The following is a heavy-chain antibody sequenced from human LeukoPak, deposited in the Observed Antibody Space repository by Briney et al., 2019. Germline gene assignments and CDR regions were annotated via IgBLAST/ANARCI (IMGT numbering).Heavy chain of an antibody. J-gene: IGHJ4*02. CDR1: GGTFSRYT. D-gene: IGHD1-14*01. V-gene: IGHV1-69*13. CDR2: IIPMFGTT. CDR3: ARDHTAGSSFPTTLDY. Sequence: SVKVSCKSSGGTFSRYTISWVRQAPAQGLEWMGGIIPMFGTTNYAQKFQGRVTITADELTSTAYMELSSLSPEDTAVYYCARDHTAGSSFPTTLDYWGQGTLVTVSS.